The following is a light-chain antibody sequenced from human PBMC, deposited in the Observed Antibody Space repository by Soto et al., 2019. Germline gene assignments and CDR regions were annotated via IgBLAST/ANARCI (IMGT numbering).Light chain of an antibody. Sequence: EIVLTQSPATLSLSPGERATLSCRASQSVSSYLAWYQQKPGQAPRLLIYDASNRATGIPARFSGSGSGTDFTLTISSLEPEDFPVYYCQQRSNILTFGGGTKVAIK. CDR1: QSVSSY. J-gene: IGKJ4*01. V-gene: IGKV3-11*01. CDR3: QQRSNILT. CDR2: DAS.